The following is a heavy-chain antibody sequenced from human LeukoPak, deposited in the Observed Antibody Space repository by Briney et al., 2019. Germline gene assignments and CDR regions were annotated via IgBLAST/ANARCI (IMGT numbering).Heavy chain of an antibody. J-gene: IGHJ4*02. Sequence: PAETLSLTCTVSGGSISSGSYYWSWIRQPAGKGLEWIGRIYTSGSTNYNPSLKSRVTISVDTSKNQFSLKLSSVTAADTAVYYCASLKGSYYDSSGYYGQFDYWGQGTLVTVSS. CDR3: ASLKGSYYDSSGYYGQFDY. CDR1: GGSISSGSYY. D-gene: IGHD3-22*01. CDR2: IYTSGST. V-gene: IGHV4-61*02.